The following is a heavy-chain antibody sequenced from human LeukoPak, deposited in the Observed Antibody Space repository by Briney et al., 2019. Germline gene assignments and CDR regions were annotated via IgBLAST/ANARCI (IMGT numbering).Heavy chain of an antibody. Sequence: SETLSLTCTVSGDSSTNSLYNWGWIRQPPGKGLEWIGSIDYGGSTYYNPSLKSRATISIDTSKNQFSLKLSSVTAADTAVYYCAREYTLYRSGWFLDYWGQRSVVTVSS. D-gene: IGHD6-19*01. CDR2: IDYGGST. CDR3: AREYTLYRSGWFLDY. CDR1: GDSSTNSLYN. V-gene: IGHV4-39*07. J-gene: IGHJ4*02.